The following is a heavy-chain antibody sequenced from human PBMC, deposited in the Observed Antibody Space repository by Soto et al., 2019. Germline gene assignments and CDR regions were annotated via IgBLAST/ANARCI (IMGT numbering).Heavy chain of an antibody. CDR2: IKQDGSEK. V-gene: IGHV3-7*01. J-gene: IGHJ6*02. Sequence: GGSLRLSCVASGLTFTTYWMTWVRQAPGKGLEWVANIKQDGSEKYYVDSVKGRFTISRDNAKNSLYLQMNSLRAEDTAVYYCAKDKDWSGVYGMDVWGQGTTVTV. CDR1: GLTFTTYW. D-gene: IGHD3-3*01. CDR3: AKDKDWSGVYGMDV.